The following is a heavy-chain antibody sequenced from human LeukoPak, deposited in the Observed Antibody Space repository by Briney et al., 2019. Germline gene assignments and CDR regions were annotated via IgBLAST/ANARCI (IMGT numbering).Heavy chain of an antibody. CDR1: GFSFSSYS. V-gene: IGHV3-48*01. CDR3: ARDYVYAFDY. CDR2: ISGDGNAK. J-gene: IGHJ4*02. D-gene: IGHD2/OR15-2a*01. Sequence: PGGSLRLSCAASGFSFSSYSINWVRQAPGKGVERVSYISGDGNAKHYTDSVKGRFTISRDNAKNALYLQMNSLRAEDTAVYFCARDYVYAFDYWGQGTLVTVSS.